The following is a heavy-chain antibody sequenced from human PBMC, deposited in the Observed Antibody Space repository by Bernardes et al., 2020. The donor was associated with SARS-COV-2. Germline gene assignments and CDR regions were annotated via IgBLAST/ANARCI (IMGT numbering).Heavy chain of an antibody. D-gene: IGHD2-21*01. CDR2: IDPEDGET. Sequence: ASVKVSRKVSGYTLTELSMHWVRQAPGKGREWMGGIDPEDGETIYAQKFQGRVTITEDTPTDAAYMELSSLRSEDTAVYYCATVYAYCSGDCQNWFDPWGQGTLVTVSS. J-gene: IGHJ5*02. CDR3: ATVYAYCSGDCQNWFDP. CDR1: GYTLTELS. V-gene: IGHV1-24*01.